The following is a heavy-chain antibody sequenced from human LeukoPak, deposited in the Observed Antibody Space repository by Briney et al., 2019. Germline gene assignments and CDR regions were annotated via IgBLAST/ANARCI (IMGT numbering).Heavy chain of an antibody. CDR3: ARGLLWFGEFTYYFDY. V-gene: IGHV4-30-2*01. CDR1: GGSISSGGYS. Sequence: SQTLSLTCAVSGGSISSGGYSWSWIRQPPGKGLEWIGYMYHSGSTYYNPSLKSRVTISVDRSKNQFSLKLSSVTAADTAVYYCARGLLWFGEFTYYFDYWGQGTLVTVSS. CDR2: MYHSGST. J-gene: IGHJ4*02. D-gene: IGHD3-10*01.